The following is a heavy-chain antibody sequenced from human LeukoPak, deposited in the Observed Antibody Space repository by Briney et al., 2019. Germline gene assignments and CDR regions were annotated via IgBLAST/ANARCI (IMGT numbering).Heavy chain of an antibody. Sequence: SETLSLTCTVSGGSISSSSFFWGWIRQSPGTGLEWIGSIYYGGSTYYNPSLKSRVTISVDTSKNQVSLKLSSVTAADTAVYYCARHGRGRLVGWFDPWGQGTLVTVSS. CDR1: GGSISSSSFF. J-gene: IGHJ5*02. V-gene: IGHV4-39*01. CDR2: IYYGGST. D-gene: IGHD3-9*01. CDR3: ARHGRGRLVGWFDP.